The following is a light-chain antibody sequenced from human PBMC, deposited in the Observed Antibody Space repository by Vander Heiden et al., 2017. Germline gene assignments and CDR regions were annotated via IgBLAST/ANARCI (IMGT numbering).Light chain of an antibody. V-gene: IGKV3-20*01. CDR2: AAS. CDR1: QSVSSNY. Sequence: ENVLTQSPGTLSLSPGERATLSCRASQSVSSNYLAWFQQKPGQAPRLLIYAASNRATGIPVRFSGSGSGTDFTLTINGLEPEDFAVYYCQQYGTSSMYTFGQGTKVEIK. CDR3: QQYGTSSMYT. J-gene: IGKJ2*01.